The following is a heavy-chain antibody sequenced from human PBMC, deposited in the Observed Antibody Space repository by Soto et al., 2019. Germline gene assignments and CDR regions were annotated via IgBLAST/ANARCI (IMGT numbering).Heavy chain of an antibody. CDR3: AGMPYTSGLRFDP. D-gene: IGHD6-19*01. CDR1: GDSYSISTYS. V-gene: IGHV4-30-2*01. J-gene: IGHJ5*02. CDR2: IYQSGVT. Sequence: SETLSLTCNMSGDSYSISTYSWSWIRQPPGKALQWIGFIYQSGVTSYNPSLASRVSISLDRSNSQCSLKLKSVTAADTAVYFCAGMPYTSGLRFDPWGPGTLVTVSS.